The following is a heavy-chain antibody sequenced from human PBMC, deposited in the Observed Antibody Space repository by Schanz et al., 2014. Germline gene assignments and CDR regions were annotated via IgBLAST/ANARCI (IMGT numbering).Heavy chain of an antibody. D-gene: IGHD3-9*01. CDR2: ISVYNHNK. Sequence: QVQLVQSGAELKKPGATVKVSCKASGYIFINSGISWVRQAPGQGLEWMGWISVYNHNKEYDQKFQGRVTMTADTSTNTAYMELRSLRSDDTAVYYCAKAEYDILTDSYSRLDPWGQGTLVTVSS. CDR1: GYIFINSG. V-gene: IGHV1-18*01. CDR3: AKAEYDILTDSYSRLDP. J-gene: IGHJ5*02.